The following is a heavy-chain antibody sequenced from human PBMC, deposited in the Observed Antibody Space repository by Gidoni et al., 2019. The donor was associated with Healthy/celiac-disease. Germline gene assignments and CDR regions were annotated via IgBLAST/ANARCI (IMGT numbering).Heavy chain of an antibody. CDR2: INLNGGST. Sequence: EVQLVESGGGVVRPGGSLRLSCAAAGFTFDDYGVSWVRQAPGKGLEWVCGINLNGGSTGYADPVKGRFTISRENAKNSLDLQMNSMRAEDTAFYHCARGWAVGGTEDWFDPWGQGTLVTVSS. V-gene: IGHV3-20*01. CDR3: ARGWAVGGTEDWFDP. CDR1: GFTFDDYG. J-gene: IGHJ5*02. D-gene: IGHD6-19*01.